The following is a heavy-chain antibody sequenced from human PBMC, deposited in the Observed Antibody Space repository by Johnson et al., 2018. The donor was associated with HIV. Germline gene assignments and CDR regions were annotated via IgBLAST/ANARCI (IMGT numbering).Heavy chain of an antibody. CDR1: GFTFSSYW. Sequence: EVQLVESGGGVVQSGGSLRLSCAASGFTFSSYWMSWVRQAPGKGLEWVANIKQDGSEKYYVDSVKGRFTISRDNSKNTLYVQMNSLRAEDTAVYYCARDIVGAPDAFDIWGQGTMVTVSS. CDR2: IKQDGSEK. CDR3: ARDIVGAPDAFDI. J-gene: IGHJ3*02. V-gene: IGHV3-7*01. D-gene: IGHD1-26*01.